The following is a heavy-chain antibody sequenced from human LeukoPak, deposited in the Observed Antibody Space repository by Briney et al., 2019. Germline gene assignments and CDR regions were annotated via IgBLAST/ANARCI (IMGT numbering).Heavy chain of an antibody. CDR1: DFTFSRYS. D-gene: IGHD6-13*01. CDR3: VRVGILRYFDY. V-gene: IGHV3-21*01. CDR2: ISSGGHNI. Sequence: GGSLRLSCAASDFTFSRYSMNWFRQAPGEGLEWVSSISSGGHNIFYADPVKGRFTISRDNAKNSLYLQMNSLRAEDTAVYYCVRVGILRYFDYWGQGTLVTVSS. J-gene: IGHJ4*02.